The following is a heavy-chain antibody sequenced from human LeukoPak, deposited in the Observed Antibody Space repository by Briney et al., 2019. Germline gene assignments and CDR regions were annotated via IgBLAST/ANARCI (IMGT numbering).Heavy chain of an antibody. CDR1: GFTVSSNY. CDR3: VKSGGWAGHYDY. Sequence: PGGSLRLSCAASGFTVSSNYMSWVRQAPGKGLEWVSVLYAGGATYYADSVKGRFTISRDNSKNTLYLQMSSLRAEDTAVYYCVKSGGWAGHYDYWGQGTLVTVSS. V-gene: IGHV3-53*05. CDR2: LYAGGAT. D-gene: IGHD2-15*01. J-gene: IGHJ4*02.